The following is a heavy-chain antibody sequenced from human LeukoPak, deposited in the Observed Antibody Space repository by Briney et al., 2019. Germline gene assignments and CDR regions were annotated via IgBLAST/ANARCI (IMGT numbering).Heavy chain of an antibody. D-gene: IGHD3-10*01. Sequence: NPSETLSLTCAVYGDSFSDYYWSWLRQPPGKGVEGSGDINHSGTNKYNPSLKSRVTMSVDTSKKPFSLKLSSVTAADTAIYYCARRYPSVRGVNLRPQEVRKYYFDYWGQGNLVTVSS. V-gene: IGHV4-34*01. CDR3: ARRYPSVRGVNLRPQEVRKYYFDY. CDR1: GDSFSDYY. CDR2: INHSGTN. J-gene: IGHJ4*02.